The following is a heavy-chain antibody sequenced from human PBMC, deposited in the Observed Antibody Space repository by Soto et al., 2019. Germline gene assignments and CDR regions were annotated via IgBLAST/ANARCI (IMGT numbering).Heavy chain of an antibody. J-gene: IGHJ4*02. CDR1: GFSLSTNTVG. CDR2: IYWDDDK. Sequence: QITLKESGPTLLKPTQTLTMTCTFSGFSLSTNTVGVGWIRRPPGKATDWLGMIYWDDDKHYSPSLQSRLTITKDTSKNQVDLTMTNRDPVDTATYFCAHKAALGDFDYWGQATLVTVSS. V-gene: IGHV2-5*02. CDR3: AHKAALGDFDY. D-gene: IGHD2-15*01.